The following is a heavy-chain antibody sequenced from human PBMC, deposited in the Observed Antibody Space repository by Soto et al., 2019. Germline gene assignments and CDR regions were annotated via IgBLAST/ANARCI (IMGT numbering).Heavy chain of an antibody. CDR2: ISWDGGST. CDR3: AKDRGAVAGIDY. D-gene: IGHD6-19*01. J-gene: IGHJ4*02. Sequence: PGGSLRLSCAASGFTFDDYTMHWVRQAPGKGLEWVSLISWDGGSTYYADSVKGRFTISRDNSKNSLYLQMNSLRTEDTALYYCAKDRGAVAGIDYWGQGTLVTVSS. V-gene: IGHV3-43*01. CDR1: GFTFDDYT.